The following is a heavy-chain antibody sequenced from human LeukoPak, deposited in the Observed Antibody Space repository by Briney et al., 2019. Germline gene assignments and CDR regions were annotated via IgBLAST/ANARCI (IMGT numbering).Heavy chain of an antibody. J-gene: IGHJ3*02. CDR2: TRNKANSYTT. D-gene: IGHD1-26*01. V-gene: IGHV3-72*01. CDR1: GFSVSDHY. CDR3: VRVQSGGAFDI. Sequence: GGSLRLSCAASGFSVSDHYMDWVRQAPGKGLEWVGRTRNKANSYTTDFAATVKGRFTIPRDESKKSLYLQMNSLKTEDSAVYYCVRVQSGGAFDIWGQGTMVTVSS.